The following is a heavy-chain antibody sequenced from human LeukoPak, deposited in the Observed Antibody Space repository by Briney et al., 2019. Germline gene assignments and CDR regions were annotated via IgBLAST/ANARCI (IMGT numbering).Heavy chain of an antibody. CDR1: GFTFSSYW. Sequence: GGSLRLSCAASGFTFSSYWMNWVRQAPGKGLEWVSVIYSGGSTYYADSVKGRFTISRDNSKNTLYLQMNSLRAEDTAVYYCARGKAVAAKWGYYYYYYMDVWGKGTTVTISS. J-gene: IGHJ6*03. D-gene: IGHD6-19*01. CDR2: IYSGGST. CDR3: ARGKAVAAKWGYYYYYYMDV. V-gene: IGHV3-66*01.